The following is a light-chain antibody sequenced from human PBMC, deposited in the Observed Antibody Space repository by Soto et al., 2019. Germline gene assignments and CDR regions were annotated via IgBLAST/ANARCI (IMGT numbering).Light chain of an antibody. Sequence: QSALTQPPSVSGSPGQSVAISCTGTSSDVGGYNYVSWYQQHPGKAPKAMIFDVSGRPSGVPDRFSGSKSGNTASLTISGLLAEDEADYYCCSYAGNYVIFGGGTKLTVL. V-gene: IGLV2-11*01. CDR2: DVS. J-gene: IGLJ2*01. CDR1: SSDVGGYNY. CDR3: CSYAGNYVI.